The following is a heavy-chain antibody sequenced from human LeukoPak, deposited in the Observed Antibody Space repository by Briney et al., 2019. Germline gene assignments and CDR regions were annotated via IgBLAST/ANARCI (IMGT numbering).Heavy chain of an antibody. Sequence: GGSLRLSCAASGFTFDDYIMHWVRQAPGKGLEWVSLIXXDGGSTYXADSXXXRFTMSRDNSKNSLYLQMNSLRTEDTALYYCXXDXXXXXGYYYYFDYWGQGTLVTVSS. J-gene: IGHJ4*02. CDR1: GFTFDDYI. D-gene: IGHD3-22*01. V-gene: IGHV3-43*01. CDR3: XXDXXXXXGYYYYFDY. CDR2: IXXDGGST.